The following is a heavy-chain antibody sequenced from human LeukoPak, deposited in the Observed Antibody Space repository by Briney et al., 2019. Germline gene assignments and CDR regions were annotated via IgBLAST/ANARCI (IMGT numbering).Heavy chain of an antibody. J-gene: IGHJ4*02. CDR1: GGSFSDYY. Sequence: PSDTLSLTCAVYGGSFSDYYWTWVRQTPGKGLEWIGEINRGDYNPSLKSRVTISVDTSKIHFSLKLTSVTAADTGVYYCARGSSHFDKWGQGTLVTVSS. V-gene: IGHV4-34*01. CDR3: ARGSSHFDK. CDR2: INRG.